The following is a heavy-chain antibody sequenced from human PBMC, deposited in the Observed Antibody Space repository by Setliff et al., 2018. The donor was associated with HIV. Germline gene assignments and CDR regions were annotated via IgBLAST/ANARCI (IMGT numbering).Heavy chain of an antibody. CDR1: GGSISGTSYY. Sequence: SETLSLTCTVSGGSISGTSYYWSWIRQSPGKGLEWIGYIHYSGSTYFNPSLKSRVSISTDTSKNQFSLKLTPVTAADTAVYYCASRDTSRYFDDYWGQGTLVTVSS. CDR3: ASRDTSRYFDDY. J-gene: IGHJ4*02. D-gene: IGHD3-22*01. V-gene: IGHV4-30-4*08. CDR2: IHYSGST.